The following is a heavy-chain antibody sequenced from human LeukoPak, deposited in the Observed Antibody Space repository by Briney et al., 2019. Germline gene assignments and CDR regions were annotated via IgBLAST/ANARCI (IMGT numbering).Heavy chain of an antibody. V-gene: IGHV3-21*01. D-gene: IGHD1-26*01. J-gene: IGHJ4*02. CDR1: GFTFSSYS. Sequence: PGGSLRLSCAASGFTFSSYSMNWVRQAPGKGLEWVSSISSSSSYTYYADSVKGRFTISRDNAKNSLYLQMNSLRAEDTAVYYCARVDSGSYNPRDYWGQGTLVTVSS. CDR2: ISSSSSYT. CDR3: ARVDSGSYNPRDY.